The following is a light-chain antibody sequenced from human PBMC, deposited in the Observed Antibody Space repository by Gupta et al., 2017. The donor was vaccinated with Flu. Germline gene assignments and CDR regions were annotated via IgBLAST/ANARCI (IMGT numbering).Light chain of an antibody. CDR2: GAS. J-gene: IGKJ2*01. CDR1: QSVRSN. CDR3: QRNKYWPPST. Sequence: ATMSVSPGERATLSCRASQSVRSNFDWSEHKPGHGPGLLIHGASTRDTGTAVRYSGSGCGTEITVTISIRQLEHSAVSYYQRNKYWPPSTFGQGTKVEIK. V-gene: IGKV3-15*01.